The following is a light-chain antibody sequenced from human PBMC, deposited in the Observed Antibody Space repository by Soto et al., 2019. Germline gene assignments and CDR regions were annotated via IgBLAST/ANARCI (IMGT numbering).Light chain of an antibody. CDR3: PQYNTGLRT. CDR1: LNVATN. CDR2: GAS. Sequence: TVMTQSPATLSMSPGDRAALSCRASLNVATNMAWYQQKPGQAPRLLIYGASIRATGVPARFTGSGSGTEFTLTINNLQSEDFAVYYCPQYNTGLRTFGRGTRVE. J-gene: IGKJ1*01. V-gene: IGKV3-15*01.